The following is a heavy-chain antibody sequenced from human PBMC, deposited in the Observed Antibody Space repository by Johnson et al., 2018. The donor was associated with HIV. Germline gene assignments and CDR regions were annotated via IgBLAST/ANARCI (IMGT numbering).Heavy chain of an antibody. V-gene: IGHV3-33*06. CDR3: AKGGADYSDSRGYSENDAFDI. CDR2: IWYDGSNK. J-gene: IGHJ3*02. CDR1: GFTFSSYG. D-gene: IGHD3-22*01. Sequence: QVQLVESGGGVVQSGRSLRLSCAASGFTFSSYGMHWVRQAPGKGLEWVAVIWYDGSNKYYADSVKGRFTISRDNSKNTLYLQMNSLRAEDTAVYYCAKGGADYSDSRGYSENDAFDIWGQGTMVTVSS.